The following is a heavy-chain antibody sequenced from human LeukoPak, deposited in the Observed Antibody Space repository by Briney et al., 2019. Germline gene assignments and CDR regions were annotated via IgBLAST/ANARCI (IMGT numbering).Heavy chain of an antibody. CDR3: ANDCSGGSCYQV. CDR2: IYHSGST. J-gene: IGHJ4*02. D-gene: IGHD2-15*01. CDR1: GGSISSSNYY. V-gene: IGHV4-39*07. Sequence: SETLSLTCTVSGGSISSSNYYWGWIRQPPGKGLEWIGEIYHSGSTNYNPSLKSRVTISVDKSKNQFSLKLSSVTAADTAVYYCANDCSGGSCYQVWGQGTLVTVSS.